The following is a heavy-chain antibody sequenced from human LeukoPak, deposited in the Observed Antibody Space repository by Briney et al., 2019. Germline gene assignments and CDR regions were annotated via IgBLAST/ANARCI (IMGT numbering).Heavy chain of an antibody. CDR2: IWYDGSNK. CDR3: ARDSSITGTTPYYYYMDV. V-gene: IGHV3-33*01. Sequence: GGSLRLSCAASGFTFSSYGMHWVRQAPGKGLEWVAVIWYDGSNKYYADSVKGRFTISRDNSKNTLYLQMNSLRAEDTAVYYCARDSSITGTTPYYYYMDVWGKGTTVTVSS. D-gene: IGHD1-7*01. J-gene: IGHJ6*03. CDR1: GFTFSSYG.